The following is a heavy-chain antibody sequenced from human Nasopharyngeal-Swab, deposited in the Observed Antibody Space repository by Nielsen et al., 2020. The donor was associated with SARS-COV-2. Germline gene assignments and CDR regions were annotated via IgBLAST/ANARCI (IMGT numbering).Heavy chain of an antibody. Sequence: GESLKISCEASGFTFSSYAMSWVRQAPGKGLEWVANIKQDGSETYYVDSVKGRFTISRDNAKNSLYLQMNSLRADDTAVYYCARLSGSSWDFDLWGRGTLVTVSS. D-gene: IGHD6-13*01. J-gene: IGHJ2*01. CDR1: GFTFSSYA. CDR3: ARLSGSSWDFDL. V-gene: IGHV3-7*01. CDR2: IKQDGSET.